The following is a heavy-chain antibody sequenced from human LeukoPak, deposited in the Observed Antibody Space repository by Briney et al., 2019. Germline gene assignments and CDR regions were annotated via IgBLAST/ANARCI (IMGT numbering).Heavy chain of an antibody. CDR3: ARAHEQWPAELMDY. Sequence: QAGGSLRLSCAASGFTFSSYAMHWVRQAPGKGLEWVAVISYDGSNKYYADSVKGRFTISRDNSKNTLYLQMNSLRAEDTAVYYCARAHEQWPAELMDYWGQGTLVTVSS. CDR2: ISYDGSNK. D-gene: IGHD6-19*01. CDR1: GFTFSSYA. V-gene: IGHV3-30-3*01. J-gene: IGHJ4*02.